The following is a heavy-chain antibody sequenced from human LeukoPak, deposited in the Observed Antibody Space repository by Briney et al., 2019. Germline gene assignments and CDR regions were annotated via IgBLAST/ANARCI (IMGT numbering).Heavy chain of an antibody. CDR1: GFTFNTYG. CDR3: AKSAIVGATYRGNY. CDR2: ISGGGGST. J-gene: IGHJ4*02. V-gene: IGHV3-23*01. Sequence: PGGSLRLSCAASGFTFNTYGMRWVRQAPGQGLEWVSAISGGGGSTYHAHSEKGRFTIARDNSKNTLYLQMNSLRDEDTDVYYCAKSAIVGATYRGNYWGQGTLVTVSS. D-gene: IGHD1-26*01.